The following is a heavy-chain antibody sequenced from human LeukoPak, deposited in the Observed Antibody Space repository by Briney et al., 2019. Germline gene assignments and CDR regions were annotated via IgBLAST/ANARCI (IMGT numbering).Heavy chain of an antibody. CDR2: ISNDDRNI. CDR1: GFTFSSYV. J-gene: IGHJ4*02. CDR3: ARENLESTVPMQY. D-gene: IGHD5/OR15-5a*01. V-gene: IGHV3-74*01. Sequence: SGRSLRLSCAASGFTFSSYVMHWVRQAPGKGLEWISRISNDDRNIRYADSVKGRFTISRDTAKNTLYLQMNSLRAEDTAMYYCARENLESTVPMQYWGQGTLVTVSS.